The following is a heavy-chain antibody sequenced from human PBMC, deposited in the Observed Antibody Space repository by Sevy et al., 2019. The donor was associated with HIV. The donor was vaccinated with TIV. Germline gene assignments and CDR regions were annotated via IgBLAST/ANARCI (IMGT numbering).Heavy chain of an antibody. J-gene: IGHJ5*02. CDR3: ARDPTLLIAGGWFDP. CDR1: GYTFTNYA. Sequence: ASVKVSCKASGYTFTNYAMSWVRQAPGQGLEWMGWININTGNPTYAQGFTGRFVFSLDTSVSTAYLQISSLKAEDTAVYCARDPTLLIAGGWFDPWGQGTLVTVSS. CDR2: ININTGNP. V-gene: IGHV7-4-1*02. D-gene: IGHD2-15*01.